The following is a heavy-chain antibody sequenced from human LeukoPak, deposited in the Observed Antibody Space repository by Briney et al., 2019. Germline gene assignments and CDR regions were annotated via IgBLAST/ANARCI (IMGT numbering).Heavy chain of an antibody. CDR3: AKMQGYVLRFLEWSSDAFDI. CDR2: IWYDGSNK. Sequence: PGGSLRLSCAASGFTFSSYGMHWVRQAPGKGLEWVSVIWYDGSNKYYADSVKGRFTISRDNAKNTLYLQMNSLRAEDTAVYYCAKMQGYVLRFLEWSSDAFDIWGQGTVVTASS. D-gene: IGHD3-3*01. CDR1: GFTFSSYG. J-gene: IGHJ3*02. V-gene: IGHV3-33*06.